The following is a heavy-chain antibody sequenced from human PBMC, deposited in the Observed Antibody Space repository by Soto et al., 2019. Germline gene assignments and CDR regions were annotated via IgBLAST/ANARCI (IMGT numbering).Heavy chain of an antibody. D-gene: IGHD3-22*01. Sequence: SETLSLTCTVSGGSISSYYWSWIRQPAGKGLEWIGRIYTSGSTNYNPSLKSRVTMSVDTSKNQFSLKLSSVTAADTAVYYCARGHKGYSYDSSGYSSGAFDIWGPGTMVTVSS. CDR2: IYTSGST. CDR1: GGSISSYY. CDR3: ARGHKGYSYDSSGYSSGAFDI. J-gene: IGHJ3*02. V-gene: IGHV4-4*07.